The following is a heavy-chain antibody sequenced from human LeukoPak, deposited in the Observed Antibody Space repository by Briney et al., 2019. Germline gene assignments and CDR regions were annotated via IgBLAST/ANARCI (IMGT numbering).Heavy chain of an antibody. V-gene: IGHV4-34*01. CDR2: INQSGST. Sequence: SETLSLTCAVYGGSLSDYDWSWIRQPPGKGLEWIGEINQSGSTNCAPSLESRVSMSIEKSKSQFSLNLKSVPAADTAVYYGARYVPVKAGTTRASFDYWGQGALVTVSS. J-gene: IGHJ4*02. CDR1: GGSLSDYD. D-gene: IGHD1-1*01. CDR3: ARYVPVKAGTTRASFDY.